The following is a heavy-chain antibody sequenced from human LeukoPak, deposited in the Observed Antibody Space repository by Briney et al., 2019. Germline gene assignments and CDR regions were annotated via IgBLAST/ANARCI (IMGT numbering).Heavy chain of an antibody. CDR3: ASGGYCSSTSCYDFDY. CDR2: ISSSSSYI. D-gene: IGHD2-2*01. Sequence: GGSLRLSCAASGFTFSSYSLAWVRQAPGKGLEWVSSISSSSSYIYYADSVKGRFTISRDNAKNSLYLQMNSLRAEDTAVYYCASGGYCSSTSCYDFDYWGQGTLVTVSS. J-gene: IGHJ4*02. CDR1: GFTFSSYS. V-gene: IGHV3-21*01.